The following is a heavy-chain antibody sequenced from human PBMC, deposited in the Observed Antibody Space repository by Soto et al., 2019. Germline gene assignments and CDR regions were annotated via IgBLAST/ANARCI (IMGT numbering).Heavy chain of an antibody. CDR3: ANLCVYDF. J-gene: IGHJ3*01. Sequence: EGQLLQSGGGLVQPGESLRLSCAASGFTFSSSGMSWVRQAPGKGLEWVSSISIRGDYRYYADSVKGRFTISRDNSKNTLYLQMSSLKAEDTALYYCANLCVYDFWGQGTMVAVSS. CDR2: ISIRGDYR. V-gene: IGHV3-23*01. CDR1: GFTFSSSG.